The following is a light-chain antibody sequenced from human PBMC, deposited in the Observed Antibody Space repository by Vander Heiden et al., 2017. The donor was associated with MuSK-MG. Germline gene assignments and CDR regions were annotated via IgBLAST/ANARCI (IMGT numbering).Light chain of an antibody. CDR2: DAS. CDR1: QDISNY. CDR3: QHDATLIT. Sequence: DIQMTQSPSSLSASVGDRVTITCQASQDISNYLNWYQQKPGKAPKLLIYDASKGEKRVPLRFSGSGSERDFTFTSMGPQDEDVAEYYGQHDATLITFGGGTKVDIK. J-gene: IGKJ4*01. V-gene: IGKV1-33*01.